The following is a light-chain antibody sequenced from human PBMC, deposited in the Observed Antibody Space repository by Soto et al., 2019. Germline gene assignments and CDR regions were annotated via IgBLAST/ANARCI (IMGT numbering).Light chain of an antibody. CDR2: ENN. CDR1: GGSVASNY. V-gene: IGLV6-57*04. CDR3: QSYDSSAWV. J-gene: IGLJ3*02. Sequence: NFMLTQPHSVSESPGKTVTISCTRSGGSVASNYVHWYQQRPGSAPTTVIYENNHRPSGVPDRFSGSIDSSSNSASLTISGLKTEDEADYYCQSYDSSAWVFGGGTKVTVL.